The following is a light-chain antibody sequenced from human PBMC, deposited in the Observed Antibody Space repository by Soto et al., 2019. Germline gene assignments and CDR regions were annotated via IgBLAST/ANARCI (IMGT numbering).Light chain of an antibody. V-gene: IGLV1-47*01. CDR1: ISNIGSNY. Sequence: QSVLTQPPSVSGTPGQRVTISCSGSISNIGSNYVSWFQQLPGTAPKVLSSRNNQRPSGVPDRFSGSKSGTSASLAISGLRSEDGAEYYCAAWDATVRNYVFGTGTKLTAL. CDR3: AAWDATVRNYV. J-gene: IGLJ1*01. CDR2: RNN.